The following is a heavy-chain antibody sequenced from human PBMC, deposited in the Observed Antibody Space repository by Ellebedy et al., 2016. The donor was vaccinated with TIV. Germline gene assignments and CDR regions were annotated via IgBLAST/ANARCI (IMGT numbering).Heavy chain of an antibody. Sequence: PGGSLRLSCAASGFTFSSYWMSRVRQAPGKGLEWVANIKQDGSEKYYVDSVKGRFTISRDNSKNTLYLQMNSLRAEDTAVYYCASELRRGHSAYYAFEIWGQGTVVTVSS. CDR3: ASELRRGHSAYYAFEI. V-gene: IGHV3-7*01. J-gene: IGHJ3*02. D-gene: IGHD2-21*01. CDR2: IKQDGSEK. CDR1: GFTFSSYW.